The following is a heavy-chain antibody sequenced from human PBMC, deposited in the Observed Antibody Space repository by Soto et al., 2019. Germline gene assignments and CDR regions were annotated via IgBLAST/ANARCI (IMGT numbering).Heavy chain of an antibody. D-gene: IGHD2-2*01. CDR3: ATHLPPTAPYHSLES. CDR1: GFTFGKTG. Sequence: SVKVSCKASGFTFGKTGMNWGLQSPGGRLEWIGWIVVGSGNTDYAQKFQERVTITRDVSTNTAYMELTSLISEVTPLPPCATHLPPTAPYHSLESWG. V-gene: IGHV1-58*02. J-gene: IGHJ1*01. CDR2: IVVGSGNT.